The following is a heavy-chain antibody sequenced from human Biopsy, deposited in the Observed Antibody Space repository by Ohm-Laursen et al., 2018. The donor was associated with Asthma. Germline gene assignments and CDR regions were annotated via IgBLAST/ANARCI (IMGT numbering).Heavy chain of an antibody. Sequence: EASVKVSCKTSGYTFNSAGITWVRQAPGQGLEWMGWISVYNGNTKVAQKPQDRVTMITDTSTSTAYMELRSLRSDDTAVYFCARAVDYSHYYGIDVWGQGTTVTVS. CDR2: ISVYNGNT. CDR3: ARAVDYSHYYGIDV. J-gene: IGHJ6*02. CDR1: GYTFNSAG. V-gene: IGHV1-18*01. D-gene: IGHD3-10*01.